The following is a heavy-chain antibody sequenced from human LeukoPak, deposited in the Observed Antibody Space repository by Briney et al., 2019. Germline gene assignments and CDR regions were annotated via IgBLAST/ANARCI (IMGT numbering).Heavy chain of an antibody. V-gene: IGHV3-30*02. CDR3: HYPGIAVD. J-gene: IGHJ4*02. CDR2: IRFDGSNK. Sequence: PGGSLRLSCAASGFTFSSYSMNWVRQAPGKGLEWVAFIRFDGSNKYYADSVKGRFTISRDNSKNTLYLQMNSLRAEDTAVYYCHYPGIAVDWGQGTLVTVSS. D-gene: IGHD6-19*01. CDR1: GFTFSSYS.